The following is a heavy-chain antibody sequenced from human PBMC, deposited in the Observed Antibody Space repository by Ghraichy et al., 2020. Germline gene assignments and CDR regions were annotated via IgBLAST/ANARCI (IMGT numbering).Heavy chain of an antibody. J-gene: IGHJ5*02. CDR1: GGSIISNHR. V-gene: IGHV4-4*02. Sequence: GSLNISCTVSGGSIISNHRWSWVRQPPGKGLEWIAEIFHSGSTNYNPSLKSRVTMSVDTSKNQFSLKLSSVTAADTAVYYCARTSYFGSAFDPWGQGTLVTVSS. CDR3: ARTSYFGSAFDP. D-gene: IGHD3-10*01. CDR2: IFHSGST.